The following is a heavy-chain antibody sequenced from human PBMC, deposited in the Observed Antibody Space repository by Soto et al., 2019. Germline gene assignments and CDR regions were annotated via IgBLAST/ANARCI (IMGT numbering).Heavy chain of an antibody. CDR3: ANLVIYGAQSIDY. V-gene: IGHV3-30*18. CDR1: GFTFSSYG. J-gene: IGHJ4*02. D-gene: IGHD4-17*01. Sequence: PGGSLRLSCAASGFTFSSYGMHWVRQAPGKGLEWVAVISYDGSNKYYADSVKGRFTISRDNSKNTLYLQMNSLRAEDTAVYYCANLVIYGAQSIDYWGQGTLVTVSS. CDR2: ISYDGSNK.